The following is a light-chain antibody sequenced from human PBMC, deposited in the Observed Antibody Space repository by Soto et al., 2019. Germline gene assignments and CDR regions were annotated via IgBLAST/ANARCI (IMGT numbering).Light chain of an antibody. J-gene: IGKJ1*01. V-gene: IGKV1-17*01. CDR1: QDIRND. CDR2: DAS. Sequence: DIQLTQSPSSLSASVGDRVTITCRASQDIRNDVGWYQQKPGKAPKRLIYDASSLESGVPSRFSGSGSGTEFTLTISSLQPEDFVTYYCLQHFRFPWTFGQGTKVEIK. CDR3: LQHFRFPWT.